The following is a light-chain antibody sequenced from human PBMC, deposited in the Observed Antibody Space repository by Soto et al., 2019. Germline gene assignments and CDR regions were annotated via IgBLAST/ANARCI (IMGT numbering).Light chain of an antibody. J-gene: IGLJ1*01. CDR1: SRAVGRYSV. Sequence: QSVLTQPPSVSGSPGQSITISCTGSSRAVGRYSVVSWYQRQPGKVPKLIIYEGSKRPSGVSNRFSGSEPGNTASLTISGLAEEDEADYFCCSAATVRTVVFGTGTKLTVL. CDR2: EGS. V-gene: IGLV2-14*02. CDR3: CSAATVRTVV.